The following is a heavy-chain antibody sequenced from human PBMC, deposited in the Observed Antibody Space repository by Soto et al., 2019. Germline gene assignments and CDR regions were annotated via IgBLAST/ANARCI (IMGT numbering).Heavy chain of an antibody. CDR2: MNPNSGNT. J-gene: IGHJ5*02. CDR1: GYTFTSYD. V-gene: IGHV1-8*01. CDR3: ARVGYFSGGSCYAYTYNWFDP. Sequence: ASVKVSCKASGYTFTSYDINWVRQATGQGLEWMGWMNPNSGNTGYAQKFQGRVTMTRNTSISTAYMELSSLRSEDTAVYYCARVGYFSGGSCYAYTYNWFDPWGQGTLVTVSS. D-gene: IGHD2-15*01.